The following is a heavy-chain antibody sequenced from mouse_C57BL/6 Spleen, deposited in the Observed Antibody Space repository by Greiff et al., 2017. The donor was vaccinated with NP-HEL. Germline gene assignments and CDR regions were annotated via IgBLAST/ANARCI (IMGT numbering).Heavy chain of an antibody. D-gene: IGHD1-1*01. Sequence: EVMLVESGGGLVKPGGSLKLSCAASGFTFSDYGMHWVRQAPEKGLEWVAYISSGSSTIYYADTVTGRFTISRDNAKNTLFLQMTSLRSEDTAMDYWARDYGSLYWYFDVWGTGTTVTVSS. CDR1: GFTFSDYG. J-gene: IGHJ1*03. V-gene: IGHV5-17*01. CDR2: ISSGSSTI. CDR3: ARDYGSLYWYFDV.